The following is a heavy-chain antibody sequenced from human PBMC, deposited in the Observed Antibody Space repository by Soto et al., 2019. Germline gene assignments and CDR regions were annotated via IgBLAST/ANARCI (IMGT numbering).Heavy chain of an antibody. CDR3: ARDVPGGGSGYDYPYYYYGMDV. J-gene: IGHJ6*02. CDR2: IYYSGST. CDR1: VGSIISGDYY. Sequence: PSETLSLTCTFSVGSIISGDYYWSWIRQPPGKGLEWIGYIYYSGSTYYNPSLKSRVTISVDTSKNQFSLKLSSVTAADTAVYYCARDVPGGGSGYDYPYYYYGMDVWGQGTTVTV. D-gene: IGHD5-12*01. V-gene: IGHV4-30-4*01.